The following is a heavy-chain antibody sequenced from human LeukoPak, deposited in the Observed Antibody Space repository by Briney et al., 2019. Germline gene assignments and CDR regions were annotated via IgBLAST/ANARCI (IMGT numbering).Heavy chain of an antibody. CDR1: GGSVSTKNW. CDR3: ARGFHDTSFTGFDT. J-gene: IGHJ3*02. Sequence: SETLSLTCAVSGGSVSTKNWWSWVRQPPGKGLECIGEIFHSGSTSYNPSLKSRVIVSIDKSKNQFSLKLTSVTAADTAVYYCARGFHDTSFTGFDTWGPGTMVTVSS. D-gene: IGHD3-22*01. CDR2: IFHSGST. V-gene: IGHV4-4*02.